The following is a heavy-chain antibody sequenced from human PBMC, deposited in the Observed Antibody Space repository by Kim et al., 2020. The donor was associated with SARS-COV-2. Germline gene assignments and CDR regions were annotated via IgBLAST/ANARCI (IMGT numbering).Heavy chain of an antibody. J-gene: IGHJ4*02. D-gene: IGHD3-9*01. CDR3: ARGGRYFDWLDDFDY. V-gene: IGHV3-30*01. Sequence: SVKGRFNISRDNSKNTLYLQMNSLRAEDTAVYYCARGGRYFDWLDDFDYWGQGTLVTVSS.